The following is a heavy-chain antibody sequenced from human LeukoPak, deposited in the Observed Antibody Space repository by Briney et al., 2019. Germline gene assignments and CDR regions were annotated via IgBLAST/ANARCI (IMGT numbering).Heavy chain of an antibody. Sequence: PSETLSLTCTVSGDSISSYYWSWIRQPPGKGLEWIGYIYYSGSTNYNPSLKSRVTISVDTSKNQFSLKLSSVTAADTAVYYYARLNSGRNNCFDPWGQGTRVTVSS. V-gene: IGHV4-59*01. CDR1: GDSISSYY. CDR2: IYYSGST. D-gene: IGHD3-10*01. CDR3: ARLNSGRNNCFDP. J-gene: IGHJ5*02.